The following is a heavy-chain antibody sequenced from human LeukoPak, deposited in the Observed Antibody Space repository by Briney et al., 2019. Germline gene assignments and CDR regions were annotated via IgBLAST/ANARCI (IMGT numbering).Heavy chain of an antibody. CDR3: ASYGYSGTMDV. CDR2: IKHDGSEK. Sequence: PGGSLRLSCAASGFTFSNYWMSWVRQAPGKGPEWVANIKHDGSEKYYLDSVKGRFTISRDNAMNSLYLQISSLRVEDTAVYYCASYGYSGTMDVWGQGTTVTVSS. J-gene: IGHJ6*02. V-gene: IGHV3-7*01. CDR1: GFTFSNYW. D-gene: IGHD5-12*01.